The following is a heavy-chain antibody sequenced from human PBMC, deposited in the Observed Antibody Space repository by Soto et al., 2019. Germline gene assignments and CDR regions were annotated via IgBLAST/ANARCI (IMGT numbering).Heavy chain of an antibody. CDR2: IDHSGST. CDR3: AGETSDYDFLTAPTTFDF. Sequence: QVQLQQWGAGLLKPSETLSLTCAVSGGSFSGYYWNWIRQPPGKGLEWIVEIDHSGSTTYNPSLRSRGTISVDTSKRVISLNLSSVTAADTAVYYCAGETSDYDFLTAPTTFDFWCQGTMVTVSS. D-gene: IGHD3-9*01. CDR1: GGSFSGYY. V-gene: IGHV4-34*02. J-gene: IGHJ3*01.